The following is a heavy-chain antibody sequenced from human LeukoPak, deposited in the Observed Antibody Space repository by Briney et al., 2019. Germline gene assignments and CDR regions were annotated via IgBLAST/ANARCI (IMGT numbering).Heavy chain of an antibody. V-gene: IGHV3-23*01. CDR3: GKDLSTSVAADWFDP. CDR1: GFTFSSHD. D-gene: IGHD6-19*01. CDR2: ISGANT. J-gene: IGHJ5*02. Sequence: GGSLRLSCAASGFTFSSHDMTWVRQAPGGGLEWVSSISGANTYYTDSVKGRFTISRDNSKNTLYLYMNSLRADGSAVYYCGKDLSTSVAADWFDPRGQGALVTVSS.